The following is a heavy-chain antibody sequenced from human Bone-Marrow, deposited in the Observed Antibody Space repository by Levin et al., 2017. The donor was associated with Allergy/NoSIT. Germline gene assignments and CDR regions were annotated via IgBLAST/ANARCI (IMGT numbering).Heavy chain of an antibody. CDR2: SWFDGSTK. J-gene: IGHJ6*02. Sequence: GESLKISCVASDFSFSAYGMHWVRQAPGKGPEWVAFSWFDGSTKYYVDSVKGRFIISRDNSKNTLYLQLNSLRAEDTAVYFCARDPGLGTIAGATLSYYAMDVWGQGTTVIVSS. D-gene: IGHD1/OR15-1a*01. CDR3: ARDPGLGTIAGATLSYYAMDV. CDR1: DFSFSAYG. V-gene: IGHV3-33*01.